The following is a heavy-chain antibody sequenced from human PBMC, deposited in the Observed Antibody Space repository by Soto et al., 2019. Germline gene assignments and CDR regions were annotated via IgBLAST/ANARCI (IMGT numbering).Heavy chain of an antibody. D-gene: IGHD6-13*01. J-gene: IGHJ4*02. Sequence: QVQLVQSGAEVKKPGASVKVSCKASGYTFTSYAMHWVRQAPGHRLEWMGWINAGNGNTKYSQKFQGRVTITRDTSASTAYMELSSLRSEDTAVYYCARSYSSSWYYPSVDYWGQGTLVTVSS. CDR1: GYTFTSYA. CDR2: INAGNGNT. V-gene: IGHV1-3*01. CDR3: ARSYSSSWYYPSVDY.